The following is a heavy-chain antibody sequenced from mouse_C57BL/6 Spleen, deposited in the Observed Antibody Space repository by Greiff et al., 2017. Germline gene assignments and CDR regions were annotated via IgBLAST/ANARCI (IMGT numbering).Heavy chain of an antibody. CDR2: IDPEDGDT. V-gene: IGHV14-1*01. CDR1: GFNIKDYY. Sequence: VQLQQSGAELVRPGASVKLSCTASGFNIKDYYMHWVKQRPEQGLEWIGRIDPEDGDTEYAPKFQGKDTMTADTSSNTAYLQLSSLTSEDTAVYYCTTGYYPPAMDYWGKGTSVTVSS. J-gene: IGHJ4*01. D-gene: IGHD2-3*01. CDR3: TTGYYPPAMDY.